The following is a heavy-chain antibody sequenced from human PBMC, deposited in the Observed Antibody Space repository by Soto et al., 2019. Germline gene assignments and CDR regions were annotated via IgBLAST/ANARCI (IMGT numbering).Heavy chain of an antibody. V-gene: IGHV3-21*01. CDR1: GFTFSSYS. CDR2: ISSSSSTI. D-gene: IGHD2-2*01. CDR3: AREDIVVVPAAHYYYYGMDV. J-gene: IGHJ6*02. Sequence: EVQLVESGGGLVKPGGSLRLSCAASGFTFSSYSMNWVRQAPGKGLEWVSSISSSSSTIYYADSVKGRFTISRDNAKNSLYLQMNSLRDEDTAVYYCAREDIVVVPAAHYYYYGMDVWGQGTTVTVSS.